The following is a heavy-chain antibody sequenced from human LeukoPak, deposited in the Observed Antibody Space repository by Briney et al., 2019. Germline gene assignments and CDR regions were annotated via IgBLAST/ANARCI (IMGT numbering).Heavy chain of an antibody. D-gene: IGHD2-2*01. Sequence: ASVKVSCKASGYTFTSYGISWVRQAPGQGLEWMGWISAYNGNTNYAQKLQGRVTMTTDTSTSTAYMELRSLGSDDTAVYYCARVLGYCSSTSCYSGSSGWTPDYWGQGALVTVSS. J-gene: IGHJ4*02. CDR1: GYTFTSYG. CDR2: ISAYNGNT. V-gene: IGHV1-18*01. CDR3: ARVLGYCSSTSCYSGSSGWTPDY.